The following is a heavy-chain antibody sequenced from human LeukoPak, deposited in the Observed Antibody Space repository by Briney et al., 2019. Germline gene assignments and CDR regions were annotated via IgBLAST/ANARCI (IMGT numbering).Heavy chain of an antibody. CDR2: IYDSGTN. CDR3: AREMKGNSAFLTGHYHSYHHGMDV. CDR1: CDSHYSYH. V-gene: IGHV4-4*07. Sequence: QTLSLTQALRCDSHYSYHGSWTRGPAEKALEYIGRIYDSGTNKYNPSLKSRVVMSVDTSKSQFSLRLRSVTAADTAVYFCAREMKGNSAFLTGHYHSYHHGMDVWGEGTTVILSS. D-gene: IGHD3-9*01. J-gene: IGHJ6*04.